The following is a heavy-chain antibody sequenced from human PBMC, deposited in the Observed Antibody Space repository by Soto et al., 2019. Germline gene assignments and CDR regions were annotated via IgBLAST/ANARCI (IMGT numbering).Heavy chain of an antibody. J-gene: IGHJ2*01. D-gene: IGHD3-10*01. V-gene: IGHV3-23*01. CDR2: ISGSGGST. CDR3: AKDPFSYGSALGWYFDL. CDR1: GFTFSSYA. Sequence: GGSLRLSCAASGFTFSSYAMSWVRQAPGKGLEWVSAISGSGGSTYYADSVKGRFTISRDNSKNTLYLQMNSLRAEDTAVYYCAKDPFSYGSALGWYFDLWGRGTLVTVSS.